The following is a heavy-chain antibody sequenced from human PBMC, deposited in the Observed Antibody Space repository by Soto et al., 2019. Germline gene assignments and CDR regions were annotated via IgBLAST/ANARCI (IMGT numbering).Heavy chain of an antibody. J-gene: IGHJ5*02. Sequence: QVQLVESGGGVVQPGRSLRLSCAASGFTFSSYAMHWVRQAPGKGLEWVAVISYDGSNKYYADSVKGRFTISRDNSKNTLYLQMNSLRAEDTAVYYGARDARNIVVVVAATRIGWFDPWGQGTLVTVSS. D-gene: IGHD2-15*01. CDR1: GFTFSSYA. CDR3: ARDARNIVVVVAATRIGWFDP. CDR2: ISYDGSNK. V-gene: IGHV3-30-3*01.